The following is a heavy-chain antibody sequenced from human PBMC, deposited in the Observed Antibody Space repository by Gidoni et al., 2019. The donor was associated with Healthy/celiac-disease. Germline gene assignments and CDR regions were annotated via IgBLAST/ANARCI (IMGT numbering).Heavy chain of an antibody. D-gene: IGHD1-26*01. CDR2: ISSSSSTI. CDR1: GFAFSSYS. J-gene: IGHJ4*02. Sequence: EVQLVESGGGLVQPGGPLSLSCAASGFAFSSYSMNWVRQAPVKGLEWVSCISSSSSTIYYAGSVKGRFTISRDNAKNSMYLQRNRLRDEDTSVYDCSRIVGAIPDYWGQGTLVTVSS. V-gene: IGHV3-48*02. CDR3: SRIVGAIPDY.